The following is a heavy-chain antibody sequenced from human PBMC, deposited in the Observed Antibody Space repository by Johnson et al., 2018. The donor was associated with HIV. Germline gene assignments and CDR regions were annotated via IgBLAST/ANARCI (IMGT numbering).Heavy chain of an antibody. D-gene: IGHD3-16*01. CDR2: ISSSGSSR. Sequence: QVQLVESGGGLVKPGGSLRLSCAASGFMFSDYYMNWIRQAPGKGLECVSYISSSGSSRYYADSVKGRFTVSRDNAKNSLYLQTNSLRADDTAVYYCARGLWLTPDVFDFWGQGTMVTVSS. CDR3: ARGLWLTPDVFDF. CDR1: GFMFSDYY. V-gene: IGHV3-11*04. J-gene: IGHJ3*01.